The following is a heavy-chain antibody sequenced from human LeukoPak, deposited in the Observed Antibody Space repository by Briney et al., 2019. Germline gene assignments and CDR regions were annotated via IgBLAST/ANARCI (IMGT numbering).Heavy chain of an antibody. CDR2: LSYDGSHK. Sequence: PARSLRLSCEASGFTFSGFGMHWVRQAPGKGLEWVAVLSYDGSHKYYAESVKGRFTISRDNSKNTLFMQMNSLRPEDTAVYYCAKDKSIAVAGTSDYFDNWGQGTLVTVSS. CDR3: AKDKSIAVAGTSDYFDN. J-gene: IGHJ4*02. CDR1: GFTFSGFG. D-gene: IGHD6-19*01. V-gene: IGHV3-30*18.